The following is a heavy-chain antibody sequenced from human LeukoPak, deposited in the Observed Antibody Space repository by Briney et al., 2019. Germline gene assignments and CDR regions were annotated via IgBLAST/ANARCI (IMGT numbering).Heavy chain of an antibody. CDR3: AKDREGSSYPGAFDI. Sequence: GASLRLSCAASGFTFSSYAMSWVRQAPGKGLEWVSAISGSGGSTYYADSVKGRFTISRDNSKNTLYLQMNSLRAEDTAVYYCAKDREGSSYPGAFDIWGQGTMVTVSS. CDR2: ISGSGGST. CDR1: GFTFSSYA. D-gene: IGHD2-2*01. V-gene: IGHV3-23*01. J-gene: IGHJ3*02.